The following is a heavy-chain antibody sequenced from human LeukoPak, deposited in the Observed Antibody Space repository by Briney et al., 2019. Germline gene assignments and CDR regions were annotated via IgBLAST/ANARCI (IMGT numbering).Heavy chain of an antibody. Sequence: GGSLRLSCAASTFTFSSYAMSWVRQAPGKGLEWVSAISGSGGSTYYTYSVKVWFTISRDNSKNTLYLQMNSMRAEDTAVYYCAKDYSGLLLDYYGMDVWGQGTTVTVSS. CDR3: AKDYSGLLLDYYGMDV. V-gene: IGHV3-23*01. CDR1: TFTFSSYA. J-gene: IGHJ6*02. CDR2: ISGSGGST. D-gene: IGHD2-21*02.